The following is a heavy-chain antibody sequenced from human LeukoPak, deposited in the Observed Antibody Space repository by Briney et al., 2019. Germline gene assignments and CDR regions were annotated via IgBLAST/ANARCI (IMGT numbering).Heavy chain of an antibody. CDR3: TVYDSSGYDNYFDY. V-gene: IGHV3-49*04. Sequence: GGSLRLSCTASGFTFGDYAMSWVRQAPGKGLEWVGFIRSKAYGGTTEYAASVKGRFTISRDDSKSIAYLQMNSLKTEDTAVYYCTVYDSSGYDNYFDYWGQGTLVTVSS. CDR1: GFTFGDYA. CDR2: IRSKAYGGTT. D-gene: IGHD3-22*01. J-gene: IGHJ4*02.